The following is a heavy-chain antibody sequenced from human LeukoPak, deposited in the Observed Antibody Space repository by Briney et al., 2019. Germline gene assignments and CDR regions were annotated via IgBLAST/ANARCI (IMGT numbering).Heavy chain of an antibody. D-gene: IGHD3-22*01. CDR1: GGSISSYY. J-gene: IGHJ2*01. CDR2: IYYSGST. CDR3: ARDGERAMIVVVTPHWYFDL. V-gene: IGHV4-59*12. Sequence: SETLSLTCTVSGGSISSYYWSWIRQPPGKGLEWIGYIYYSGSTNYNPSLKSRATISVDTSKNQFSLKLSSVTAADTAVYYCARDGERAMIVVVTPHWYFDLWGRGTLVTVSS.